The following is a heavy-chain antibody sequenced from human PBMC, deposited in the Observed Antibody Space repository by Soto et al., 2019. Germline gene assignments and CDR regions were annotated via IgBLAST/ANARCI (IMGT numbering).Heavy chain of an antibody. CDR3: VRTSLVVAAATREDY. Sequence: EVQLVESGGGLVQPGGSLRLSCAASGFTFSSYWMHWVRQSPGKGLVWVSRINSDGSSTSYAGSVKGRFTISRDNDKNTLYLQMNSLRAEDTAVYYCVRTSLVVAAATREDYWGQGTLVTVSS. V-gene: IGHV3-74*01. D-gene: IGHD2-15*01. CDR2: INSDGSST. CDR1: GFTFSSYW. J-gene: IGHJ4*02.